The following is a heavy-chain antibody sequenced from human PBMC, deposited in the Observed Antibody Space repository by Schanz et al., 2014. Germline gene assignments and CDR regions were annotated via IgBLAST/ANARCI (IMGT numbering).Heavy chain of an antibody. J-gene: IGHJ6*02. D-gene: IGHD1-26*01. CDR3: AREVGDYGMDV. CDR2: IHYSGNT. CDR1: GGSVSTYY. Sequence: QVQLQESGPGLVKSSETLSLTCTVSGGSVSTYYWHWIRQPPGKGLEWIGYIHYSGNTNYNPSLKSRVTISLDTSKNQFSLKVNSVTAADTAVYYCAREVGDYGMDVWGQGATVTVSS. V-gene: IGHV4-59*02.